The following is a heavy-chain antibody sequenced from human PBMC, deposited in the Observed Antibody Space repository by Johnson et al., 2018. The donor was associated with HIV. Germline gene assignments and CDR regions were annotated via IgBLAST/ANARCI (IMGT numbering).Heavy chain of an antibody. J-gene: IGHJ3*02. CDR2: ISNTGGRT. V-gene: IGHV3-23*04. CDR1: GFTFSSYA. Sequence: VQLVESGGGLVQPGGSLRLSCAASGFTFSSYAMNWVRQAPGKGLEWVSAISNTGGRTYYANSVKDRFTISRDISKNTLYLEMNIMRAEDTAVYYCARGRSGILILDDAFDIWGQGTMVTVSS. CDR3: ARGRSGILILDDAFDI. D-gene: IGHD1-14*01.